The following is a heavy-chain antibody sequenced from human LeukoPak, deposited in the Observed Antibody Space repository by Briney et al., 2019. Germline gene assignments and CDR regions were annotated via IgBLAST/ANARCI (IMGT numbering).Heavy chain of an antibody. Sequence: ASVKVSCKASRYTFTGYYMHWVRQAPGQGLEWMGWINPNSGGTNYAQKFQGRVTMTRDTSISTAYMELSRLRSDDTAVYYCARDRHSSSHAFDIWGQGTMVTVSS. D-gene: IGHD6-13*01. V-gene: IGHV1-2*02. CDR1: RYTFTGYY. CDR2: INPNSGGT. CDR3: ARDRHSSSHAFDI. J-gene: IGHJ3*02.